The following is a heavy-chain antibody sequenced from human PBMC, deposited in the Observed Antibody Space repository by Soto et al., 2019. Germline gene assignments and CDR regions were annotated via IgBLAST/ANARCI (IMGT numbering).Heavy chain of an antibody. CDR2: VNPKSGTT. CDR3: ASATNGTTGGFHP. V-gene: IGHV1-2*02. CDR1: GYTFTAYY. D-gene: IGHD1-1*01. Sequence: QVRLVQSGAEVLQPGASVKVSCTTSGYTFTAYYLHWVRQAPGQGLEWMGWVNPKSGTTNYAQKFQGRLSMTRDTCSAAADLQLRPLTTDDAAVYDWASATNGTTGGFHPGGQGTQVTVSS. J-gene: IGHJ5*02.